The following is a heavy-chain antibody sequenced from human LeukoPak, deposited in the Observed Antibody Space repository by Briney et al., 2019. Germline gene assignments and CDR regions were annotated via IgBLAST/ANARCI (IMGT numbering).Heavy chain of an antibody. J-gene: IGHJ4*02. CDR3: ARFVYGDYVRYFDY. Sequence: PGGSLRLSCAAPGFTSTNTWMNWVRQAPGKGLEWVSSISSSSSYIYYADSVKGRFTISRDNAKNSLYLQMNSLRAEDTAVYYCARFVYGDYVRYFDYWGQGTLVTVSS. V-gene: IGHV3-21*01. CDR2: ISSSSSYI. D-gene: IGHD4-17*01. CDR1: GFTSTNTW.